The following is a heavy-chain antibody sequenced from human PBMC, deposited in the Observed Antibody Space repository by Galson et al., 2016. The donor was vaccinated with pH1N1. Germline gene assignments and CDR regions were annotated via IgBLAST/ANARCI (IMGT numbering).Heavy chain of an antibody. V-gene: IGHV4-39*07. J-gene: IGHJ3*02. Sequence: SETLSLTCTVSGGSINSWSYYWGRIRQPPGKGLEWIGTIYYNGNTYYNPSLKSRVTISVDTSKNQFSLKLTSVTAADTAVYYCARDKSLVGPTAGVPFDIWGQGTMVTVSS. D-gene: IGHD1-26*01. CDR1: GGSINSWSYY. CDR2: IYYNGNT. CDR3: ARDKSLVGPTAGVPFDI.